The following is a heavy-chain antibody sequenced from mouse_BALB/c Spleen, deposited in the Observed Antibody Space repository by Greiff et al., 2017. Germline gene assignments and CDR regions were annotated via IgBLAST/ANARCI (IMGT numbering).Heavy chain of an antibody. J-gene: IGHJ4*01. Sequence: EVKLVESGPELVKPGASVKMSCKASGYTFTSYVMHWVKQKPGQGLEWIGYINPYNDGTKYNEKFKGKATLTSDKSSSTAYMELSSLTSEDSAVYYCARGRGEAHYWAMDYWGQGTSVTVSS. CDR1: GYTFTSYV. CDR3: ARGRGEAHYWAMDY. CDR2: INPYNDGT. V-gene: IGHV1-14*01.